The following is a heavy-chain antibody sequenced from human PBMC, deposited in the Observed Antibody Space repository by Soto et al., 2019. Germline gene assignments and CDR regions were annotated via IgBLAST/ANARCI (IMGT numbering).Heavy chain of an antibody. J-gene: IGHJ6*02. V-gene: IGHV1-69*13. CDR3: GRDLGLDLRNSSHYYYGMDV. CDR1: GGTFSSYA. CDR2: IMPICGTA. Sequence: GAPVKVSCKASGGTFSSYAISWVRQAPGQGREWMGGIMPICGTANYEQKFQGRVTITADESTSTDYVELRSQRYEDTGVYYCGRDLGLDLRNSSHYYYGMDVWGQGTTVTV. D-gene: IGHD1-1*01.